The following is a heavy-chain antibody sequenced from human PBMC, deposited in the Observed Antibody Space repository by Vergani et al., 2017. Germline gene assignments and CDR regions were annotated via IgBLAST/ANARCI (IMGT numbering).Heavy chain of an antibody. CDR1: GYTFTGYY. CDR3: ARRAERWETLLRDDFDV. J-gene: IGHJ3*01. V-gene: IGHV1-2*02. Sequence: QVQLVQSGAEVKKPGASVKVSCKASGYTFTGYYMHWVRQAPGQGLEWMGWINPNSGGTNYAQKFQGRVTMTRDTSISTAYMELSRLRSDDTAVYYCARRAERWETLLRDDFDVWGQGTFVTVSP. D-gene: IGHD1-26*01. CDR2: INPNSGGT.